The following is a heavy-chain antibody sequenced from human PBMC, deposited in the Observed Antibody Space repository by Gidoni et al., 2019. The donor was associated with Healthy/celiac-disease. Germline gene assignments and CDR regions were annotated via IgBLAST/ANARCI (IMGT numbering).Heavy chain of an antibody. D-gene: IGHD3-10*01. J-gene: IGHJ5*02. CDR2: ISITAYGGTT. CDR1: GFTVGDYA. CDR3: TRGTRFGENWCDP. V-gene: IGHV3-49*05. Sequence: EVQLVESGGGLVKPGRSLRLSCTASGFTVGDYAMSWFRQAPGKVLEWVGFISITAYGGTTEYAASVKGRFTISRDDSKSIAYLQMNSLKTEDTAVYYCTRGTRFGENWCDPWGQGTLVTVSS.